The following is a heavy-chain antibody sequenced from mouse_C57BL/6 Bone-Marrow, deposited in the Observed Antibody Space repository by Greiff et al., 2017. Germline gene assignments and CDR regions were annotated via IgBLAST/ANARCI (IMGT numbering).Heavy chain of an antibody. CDR3: APTAQATYYFDY. CDR2: INPYNGGT. J-gene: IGHJ2*01. V-gene: IGHV1-19*01. CDR1: GYTFTDYY. D-gene: IGHD3-2*02. Sequence: EVQLQQSGPVLVKPGASVKMSCKASGYTFTDYYMNWVKQSHGKSLEWIGVINPYNGGTSYNQKFKGKATLTVDKSSSTAYMELNSLTSEDSAVYYCAPTAQATYYFDYWGQGTTLTVSS.